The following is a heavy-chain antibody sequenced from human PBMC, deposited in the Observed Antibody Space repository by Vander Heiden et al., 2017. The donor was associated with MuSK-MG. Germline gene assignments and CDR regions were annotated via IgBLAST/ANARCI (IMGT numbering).Heavy chain of an antibody. V-gene: IGHV3-48*03. CDR3: ARVGCDGSGSYYYMDV. CDR2: ISSSGSTI. Sequence: EVQLVESGGGLVQPGGSLRLSCAASGFTFSSYEMNWVRQAPGKVLEWVAYISSSGSTIYYADSVKGRFTISRDNAKNSRDLQMNSLSAEDTAVYYCARVGCDGSGSYYYMDVWGKGTTVTVSS. J-gene: IGHJ6*03. CDR1: GFTFSSYE. D-gene: IGHD3-10*01.